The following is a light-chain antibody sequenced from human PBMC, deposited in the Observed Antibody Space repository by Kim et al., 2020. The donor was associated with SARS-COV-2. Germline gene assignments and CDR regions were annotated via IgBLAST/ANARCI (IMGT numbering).Light chain of an antibody. CDR3: GAWDTSLSVVL. Sequence: GQKVTISCSGGSSNIGNNHACWYQQFPGTAPKLVIHDDNKRPSGIPDRFSGSKSGTSATLVITGLQAGDEAEYYCGAWDTSLSVVLFGGGTQLTVL. CDR2: DDN. CDR1: SSNIGNNH. V-gene: IGLV1-51*01. J-gene: IGLJ2*01.